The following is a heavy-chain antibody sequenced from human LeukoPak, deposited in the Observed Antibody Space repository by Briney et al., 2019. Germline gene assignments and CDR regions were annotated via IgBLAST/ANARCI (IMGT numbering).Heavy chain of an antibody. CDR3: ARGKIGRNYYYYYMDV. CDR1: GYTFTSYD. V-gene: IGHV1-8*03. D-gene: IGHD3-10*01. Sequence: ASVKVSCKASGYTFTSYDINWVRQATGQGLEWMGWMNPNSGNTGYAQKFQGRVTITRNTSISTAYMELSSLRSEDTAVYYCARGKIGRNYYYYYMDVWGKGTTVTVSS. J-gene: IGHJ6*03. CDR2: MNPNSGNT.